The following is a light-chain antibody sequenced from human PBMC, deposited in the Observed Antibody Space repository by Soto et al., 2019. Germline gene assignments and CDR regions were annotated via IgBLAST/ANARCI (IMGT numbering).Light chain of an antibody. CDR3: QQYSNWPT. V-gene: IGKV3-11*01. J-gene: IGKJ5*01. CDR1: RSVSSY. Sequence: EIVLTQSPGTLSLSPGERATLSCRASRSVSSYLAWYQQKPGQAPRLLIYGASNRAAGIPARFSGSGSGTDFTLTINSLEPEDFALYYCQQYSNWPTFGQGTRLEI. CDR2: GAS.